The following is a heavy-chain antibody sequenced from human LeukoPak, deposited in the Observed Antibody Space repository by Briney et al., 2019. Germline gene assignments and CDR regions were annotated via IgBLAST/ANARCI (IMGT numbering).Heavy chain of an antibody. CDR2: IWYDGSNK. J-gene: IGHJ6*03. CDR1: GLTFSSCG. Sequence: GRSLRLSCAASGLTFSSCGMRWVGQAPGKGLEWVALIWYDGSNKYYADSVKGRFTVSRDNSKKTLYLEMNSLRAEDTAVYYCAKAGTVVGDTFNDYYYYMDVWGKGTTVTVSS. V-gene: IGHV3-33*06. D-gene: IGHD1-1*01. CDR3: AKAGTVVGDTFNDYYYYMDV.